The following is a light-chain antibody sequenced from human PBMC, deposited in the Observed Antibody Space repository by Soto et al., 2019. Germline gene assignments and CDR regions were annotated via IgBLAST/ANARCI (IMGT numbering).Light chain of an antibody. Sequence: DIQMAQSPSSVSASVGDRFTITWRASQGISSWLAWYQQKPGKAPQRLIYGASFLHTGVPSRFSGSGSGTEFTLTISSLQPEDFATYFCLQHNHFPWTFGQGTKVDIK. J-gene: IGKJ1*01. CDR2: GAS. CDR1: QGISSW. CDR3: LQHNHFPWT. V-gene: IGKV1-12*01.